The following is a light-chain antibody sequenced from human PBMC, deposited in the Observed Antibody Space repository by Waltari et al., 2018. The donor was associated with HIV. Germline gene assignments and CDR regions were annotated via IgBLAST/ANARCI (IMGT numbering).Light chain of an antibody. CDR3: QQYNNWPPT. Sequence: EVVMTQSPVTLSVSPGERATLSCRASQTVGSDLAWYQQKPGQSPRLLIYGTSNRATGIPARFIGSGSGTEFTLTIGSVQSEDSAVYYCQQYNNWPPTFGQGTKVEIK. CDR2: GTS. CDR1: QTVGSD. V-gene: IGKV3-15*01. J-gene: IGKJ1*01.